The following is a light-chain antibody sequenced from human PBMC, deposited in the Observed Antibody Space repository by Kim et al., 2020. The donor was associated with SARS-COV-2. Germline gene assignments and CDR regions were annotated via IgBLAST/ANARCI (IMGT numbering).Light chain of an antibody. CDR2: DAS. J-gene: IGKJ2*03. CDR3: LQYNSFSS. V-gene: IGKV1-5*01. CDR1: QSISTW. Sequence: DIQMTQWPSTLSASVGDRVTISCRASQSISTWLDWYQQKPGKAPKLLISDASILQSGVPSRFSGGGSGGDFTLTISNLQPDDFATYYCLQYNSFSSFGQGTKLEI.